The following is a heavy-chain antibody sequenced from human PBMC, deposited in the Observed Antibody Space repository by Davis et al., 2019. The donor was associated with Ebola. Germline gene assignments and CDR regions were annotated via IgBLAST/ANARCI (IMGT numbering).Heavy chain of an antibody. CDR3: ARVNAVTGYSRFDS. CDR2: INWNGGST. J-gene: IGHJ5*01. CDR1: GFTFSFYA. Sequence: GESLKISCAASGFTFSFYAMTWVRQAPGKGLEWVSGINWNGGSTGYADSVKGRFTISRDNAKNSLYLRLNSLRAEDTALYHCARVNAVTGYSRFDSWGQGTLVTVSS. V-gene: IGHV3-20*01. D-gene: IGHD3-9*01.